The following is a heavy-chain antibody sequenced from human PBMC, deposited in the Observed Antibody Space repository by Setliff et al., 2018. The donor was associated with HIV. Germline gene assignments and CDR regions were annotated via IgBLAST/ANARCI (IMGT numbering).Heavy chain of an antibody. CDR3: ARDRKSLGYTVWRGFRPDAAFDI. J-gene: IGHJ3*02. D-gene: IGHD3-3*01. V-gene: IGHV4-59*01. Sequence: PSETLSLTCTVSGGSISSYYWSWIRQPQGKGLEWIGYIYYSGSPNYTPSLERRVTISVDTSKNQFSLNLSSVTAADTAVYSCARDRKSLGYTVWRGFRPDAAFDIWGQGTMVTVSS. CDR1: GGSISSYY. CDR2: IYYSGSP.